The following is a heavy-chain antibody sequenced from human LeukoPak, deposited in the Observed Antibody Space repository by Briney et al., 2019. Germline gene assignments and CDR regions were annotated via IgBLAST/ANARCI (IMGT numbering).Heavy chain of an antibody. V-gene: IGHV1-24*01. CDR2: FDPEDGET. CDR1: GYTLTELS. D-gene: IGHD3-22*01. Sequence: GASVKVSCKVSGYTLTELSMHWVRQAPGKGLEWMGGFDPEDGETIYAQKFQGRVTMAKDTSTDTAYMELSSLRSEDTAVYYCATAPYYDSSGPHAFDIWGQGTMVTVSS. CDR3: ATAPYYDSSGPHAFDI. J-gene: IGHJ3*02.